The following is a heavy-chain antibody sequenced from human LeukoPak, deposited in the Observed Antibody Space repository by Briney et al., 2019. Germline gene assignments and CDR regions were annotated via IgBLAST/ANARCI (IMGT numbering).Heavy chain of an antibody. CDR2: IYYSGST. CDR1: GGSISSGGNY. V-gene: IGHV4-31*03. CDR3: ARVATYYSSGRYFDY. J-gene: IGHJ4*02. D-gene: IGHD3-10*01. Sequence: PSETLSLTCTVSGGSISSGGNYWSWIRQHPGKGLEWIGYIYYSGSTYYNPSLKSRVTISVDTSKNQFSLKLSSVTAADTAVYYCARVATYYSSGRYFDYWGQGTLVTVSS.